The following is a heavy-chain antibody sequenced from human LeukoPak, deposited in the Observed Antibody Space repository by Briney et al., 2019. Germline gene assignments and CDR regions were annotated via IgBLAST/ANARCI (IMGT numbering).Heavy chain of an antibody. CDR1: GGSISSSSYY. Sequence: SETLSLTCTVSGGSISSSSYYWGWIRQPPGKGLEWIGSIYYSGSTHYNPSLKSRVTISVDTSKNQFSLKLSSVTAADTAVYYCASSEIWIFDYWGQGTLVTVSS. D-gene: IGHD2-15*01. CDR2: IYYSGST. CDR3: ASSEIWIFDY. V-gene: IGHV4-39*01. J-gene: IGHJ4*02.